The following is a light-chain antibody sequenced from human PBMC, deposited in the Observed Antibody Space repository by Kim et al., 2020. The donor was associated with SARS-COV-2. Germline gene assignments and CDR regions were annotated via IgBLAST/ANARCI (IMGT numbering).Light chain of an antibody. J-gene: IGKJ2*01. V-gene: IGKV1-17*03. CDR3: LQHDTFPYT. CDR1: QAIGNS. CDR2: AAS. Sequence: SASVGARVSITCRASQAIGNSLAWFQQKPGKVPERLIYAASSLQSGVPSRCSGSGSGTEFTLTISSLQPEDFATYYWLQHDTFPYTFGQGTKLEI.